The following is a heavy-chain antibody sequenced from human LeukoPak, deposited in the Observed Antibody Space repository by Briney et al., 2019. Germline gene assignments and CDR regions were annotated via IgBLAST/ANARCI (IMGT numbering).Heavy chain of an antibody. CDR1: GYTFTGYY. V-gene: IGHV1-2*04. D-gene: IGHD3-10*01. Sequence: ASVKASCKASGYTFTGYYMHWVRQAPGQGLEWMGWINPNSGGTNYAQKFQGWVTMTRDTSISTAYMELGRLRSDDTAVYYCARAMVRGVNWFDPWGQGTLVTVSS. CDR2: INPNSGGT. J-gene: IGHJ5*02. CDR3: ARAMVRGVNWFDP.